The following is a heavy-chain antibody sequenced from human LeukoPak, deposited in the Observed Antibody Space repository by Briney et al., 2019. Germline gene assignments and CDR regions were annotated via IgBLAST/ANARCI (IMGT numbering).Heavy chain of an antibody. CDR1: GGSISSYY. CDR3: AREEFGELSYFDY. V-gene: IGHV4-59*01. Sequence: SETLSLTCTVSGGSISSYYWSWIRQPPGKGLEWIGYIYYSGSTNYNPSLKSRVTISVDTSKNQFSLKLSSVTAADTAVYYCAREEFGELSYFDYWGQGTLVTVSS. J-gene: IGHJ4*02. CDR2: IYYSGST. D-gene: IGHD3-10*01.